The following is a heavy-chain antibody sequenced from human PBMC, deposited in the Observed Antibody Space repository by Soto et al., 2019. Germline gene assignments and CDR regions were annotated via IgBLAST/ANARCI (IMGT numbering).Heavy chain of an antibody. J-gene: IGHJ3*02. V-gene: IGHV1-8*01. Sequence: ASVKVSCTASGYTFTSYDINWVRQATGQGLEWMGWMNPNSGNTGYAQKFQGRVTMTRNTSISTAYMELSSLRSEDTAVYYCARGCRYDFWRGGSCYSEDAFEIWGQGTMVTVSS. D-gene: IGHD2-15*01. CDR1: GYTFTSYD. CDR2: MNPNSGNT. CDR3: ARGCRYDFWRGGSCYSEDAFEI.